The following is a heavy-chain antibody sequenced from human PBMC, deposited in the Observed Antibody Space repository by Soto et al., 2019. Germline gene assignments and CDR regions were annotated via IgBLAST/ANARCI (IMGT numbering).Heavy chain of an antibody. V-gene: IGHV3-7*03. CDR3: ARDYPEWLTSYYYGLDV. J-gene: IGHJ6*02. CDR1: GFSFSSYW. Sequence: LRLSCAASGFSFSSYWMGWVRQAPGKGLQWVANIKQDGTEKSYADSVKGRFTISRDNAKNSVFLQMNSLRAGDTAVYYCARDYPEWLTSYYYGLDVWGQGTTVTVSS. CDR2: IKQDGTEK. D-gene: IGHD5-12*01.